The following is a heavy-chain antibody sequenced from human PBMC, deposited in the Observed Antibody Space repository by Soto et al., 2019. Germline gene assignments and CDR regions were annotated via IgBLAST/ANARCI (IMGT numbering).Heavy chain of an antibody. D-gene: IGHD3-10*01. Sequence: EVQLLESGGGLVQPGGSLRLSCAASGFTFSSYAMSWVRQAPGTGLEWVSAISGSGGSTYYADSVKGRFTISRDNSKNTLYLQMNSLRAEDTAVYYCAKAGLRYGSIDYWGQGTLVTVSS. CDR1: GFTFSSYA. CDR3: AKAGLRYGSIDY. CDR2: ISGSGGST. V-gene: IGHV3-23*01. J-gene: IGHJ4*02.